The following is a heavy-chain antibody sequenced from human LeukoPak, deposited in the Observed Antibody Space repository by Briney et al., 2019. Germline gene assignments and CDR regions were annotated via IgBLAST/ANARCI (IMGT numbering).Heavy chain of an antibody. V-gene: IGHV1-8*03. J-gene: IGHJ4*02. CDR2: MNPNSGNT. CDR1: GYTFTSYD. Sequence: ASVQVSCKASGYTFTSYDINWVRPATGQGLEWMEWMNPNSGNTGYAQKFQGRVTITRNTSISTAYMELTSLRSEDTAVYYCARGPMKRRYSSSYVVDYWGQGTLVTVSS. D-gene: IGHD6-6*01. CDR3: ARGPMKRRYSSSYVVDY.